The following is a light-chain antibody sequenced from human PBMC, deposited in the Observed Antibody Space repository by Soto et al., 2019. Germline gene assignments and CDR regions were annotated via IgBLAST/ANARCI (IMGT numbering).Light chain of an antibody. CDR3: MQSTYLPLT. CDR2: EVS. V-gene: IGKV2D-29*01. Sequence: VLSQTPLSLSVTPGQPASISCRSNQSLLHTDGKDHLYWFLQKPGQPPQLLIYEVSNRFSGGTERFSGSGSGTDFTLKISRLEAEDVGVYYCMQSTYLPLTFGGGTKVEIK. CDR1: QSLLHTDGKDH. J-gene: IGKJ4*01.